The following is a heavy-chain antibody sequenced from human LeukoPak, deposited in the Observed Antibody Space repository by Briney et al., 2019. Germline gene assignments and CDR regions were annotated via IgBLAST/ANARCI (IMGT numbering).Heavy chain of an antibody. J-gene: IGHJ6*02. CDR2: ISYDGSNK. CDR3: ARDATSYGMDL. CDR1: GFSFSSYG. V-gene: IGHV3-30*03. Sequence: TGRSLSLSCAASGFSFSSYGMHWVRQPPGKGLEWVAFISYDGSNKYYADSVKGRFTISSDNSQNTMYLQMNSLRGEDTAVYYCARDATSYGMDLSGQGTTVTVSS.